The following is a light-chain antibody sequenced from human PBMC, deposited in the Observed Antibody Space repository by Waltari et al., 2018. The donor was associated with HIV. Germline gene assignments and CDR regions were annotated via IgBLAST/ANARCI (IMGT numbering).Light chain of an antibody. V-gene: IGKV1-13*02. J-gene: IGKJ3*01. CDR3: QQFHTYPLT. CDR2: DAS. CDR1: QGMSSA. Sequence: IQLTQSPSSLSASIGDRVTITCRASQGMSSALAWYQQKPGNVPKLLIYDASTLESGVPSRFSGSGSGTDFTLTISYLQPEDFATYYCQQFHTYPLTFGPGTKVDIK.